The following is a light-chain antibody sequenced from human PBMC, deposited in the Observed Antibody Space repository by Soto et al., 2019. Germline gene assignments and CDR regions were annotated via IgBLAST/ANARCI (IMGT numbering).Light chain of an antibody. Sequence: QSVLTQSPSASASLGASVKLTCTLSSGHSSYAIAWHQQQPEKGPRYLMKLDSDGSHTKGDAIPDRFSGSSSGAERYHTISSLQSEDEADYYCQTWGTGIHVVFGGGTKLTVL. J-gene: IGLJ2*01. CDR3: QTWGTGIHVV. CDR1: SGHSSYA. CDR2: LDSDGSH. V-gene: IGLV4-69*01.